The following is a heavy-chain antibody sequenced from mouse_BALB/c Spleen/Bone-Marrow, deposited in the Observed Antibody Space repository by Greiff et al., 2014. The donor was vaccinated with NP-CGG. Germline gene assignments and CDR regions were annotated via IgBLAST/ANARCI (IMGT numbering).Heavy chain of an antibody. Sequence: QVQLKESGAELAKPGASMKVSCKASDYTFTNYWMHWVKQRPGQGLEWIGYINPSTGYTEYNQKFKDKATLTADKSSSTAYMQLSRLTSEDSAVYYCASYRFAYWGQGTLVTVSA. V-gene: IGHV1-7*01. CDR2: INPSTGYT. CDR3: ASYRFAY. J-gene: IGHJ3*01. D-gene: IGHD2-10*01. CDR1: DYTFTNYW.